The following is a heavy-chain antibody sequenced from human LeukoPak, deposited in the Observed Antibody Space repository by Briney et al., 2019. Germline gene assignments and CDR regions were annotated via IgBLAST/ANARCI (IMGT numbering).Heavy chain of an antibody. Sequence: HGASVKVSCKASGYTFTSYGISWVRQAPGQGLEWMGWISACNGNTNYAQKAQGRVTMTTDTSTSTAYMEMRSLRTDDTAVYYCARKSLIWELREDDAFDIWGQGTMVTVSS. CDR1: GYTFTSYG. D-gene: IGHD1-26*01. CDR3: ARKSLIWELREDDAFDI. J-gene: IGHJ3*02. CDR2: ISACNGNT. V-gene: IGHV1-18*01.